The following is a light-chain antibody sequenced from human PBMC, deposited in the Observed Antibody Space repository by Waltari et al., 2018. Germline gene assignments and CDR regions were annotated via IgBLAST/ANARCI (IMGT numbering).Light chain of an antibody. J-gene: IGLJ1*01. CDR2: DVI. Sequence: QSALTQPRSVSGSPGQSVTISCTGTSSDVGGYNYVSWYQQHPGKAPKLMISDVIKRLSGFPYLFSVSKSGITASLTISGLQAEDEADYFCCSYAGSPYVFGTGSKVTVL. CDR1: SSDVGGYNY. CDR3: CSYAGSPYV. V-gene: IGLV2-11*01.